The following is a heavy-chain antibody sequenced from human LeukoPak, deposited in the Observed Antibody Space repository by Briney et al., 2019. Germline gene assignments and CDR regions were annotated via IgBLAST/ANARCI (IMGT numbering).Heavy chain of an antibody. CDR3: ARALYNHGWFPDYFDS. Sequence: GGSLRLSCAASGFTFSSYSMNWVRQAPGKGLEWVANIKTDGYDKYYADSLKGRFTISRDNAKSSLYLQMDSLRAEDTAVYYCARALYNHGWFPDYFDSWGQGTLVTVSS. D-gene: IGHD1-14*01. J-gene: IGHJ4*02. CDR1: GFTFSSYS. V-gene: IGHV3-7*01. CDR2: IKTDGYDK.